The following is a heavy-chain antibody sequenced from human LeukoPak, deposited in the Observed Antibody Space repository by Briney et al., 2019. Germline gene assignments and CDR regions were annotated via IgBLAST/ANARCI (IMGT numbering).Heavy chain of an antibody. J-gene: IGHJ4*02. CDR3: ARDLQVGYSSSSYYFDY. CDR1: GYTFTSYG. Sequence: ASVKVSCTASGYTFTSYGISWVRQAPGQGLEWMGWISAYNGNTNYAQKLQGRVTMTTDTSASTAYMELRSLRSDDTAVYYCARDLQVGYSSSSYYFDYWGQGTLVTVSS. V-gene: IGHV1-18*01. D-gene: IGHD6-6*01. CDR2: ISAYNGNT.